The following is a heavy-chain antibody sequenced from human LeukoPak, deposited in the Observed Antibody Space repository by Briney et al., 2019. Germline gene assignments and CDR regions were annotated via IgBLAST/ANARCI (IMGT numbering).Heavy chain of an antibody. CDR3: ARNYAYYGMDV. CDR2: MNPNSGNT. V-gene: IGHV1-8*01. Sequence: AASVKVSCKASGYTFTSYDINWVRQATGQGLEWMGWMNPNSGNTGYAQKFQGRATMTRNTSISTAYMELSSLRSEDTAVYYCARNYAYYGMDVWGQGTTVTVSS. D-gene: IGHD1-7*01. CDR1: GYTFTSYD. J-gene: IGHJ6*02.